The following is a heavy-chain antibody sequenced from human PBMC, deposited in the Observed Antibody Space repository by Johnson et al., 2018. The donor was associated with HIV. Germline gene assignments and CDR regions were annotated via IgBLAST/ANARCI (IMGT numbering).Heavy chain of an antibody. Sequence: QVQLVESGGGVVQPGRSLRLSCAASGFTFSTYGMHWVRQAPGKGLEWVSVIYSGGSTYYADSVKGRFTISRDISKNTLDLQMNSLRAEDTAVYYCARDTVVTPPHDAFDIWGQGTMVTVSS. CDR2: IYSGGST. CDR1: GFTFSTYG. CDR3: ARDTVVTPPHDAFDI. D-gene: IGHD4-23*01. J-gene: IGHJ3*02. V-gene: IGHV3-NL1*01.